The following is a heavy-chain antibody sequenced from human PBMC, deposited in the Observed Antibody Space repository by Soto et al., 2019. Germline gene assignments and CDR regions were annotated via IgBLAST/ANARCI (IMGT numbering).Heavy chain of an antibody. CDR2: TNPNSGNT. CDR3: GSDPSMVLDSFDI. Sequence: QVQLVQSGAEVKKPGASVKVSCKASGYTSTSYDINWVRQATGQGLEWMGWTNPNSGNTGYAQKFQVRVTMTRSTSISTGRMALCSVTSEATAVYYFGSDPSMVLDSFDIWGQGTKVAVAS. J-gene: IGHJ3*02. CDR1: GYTSTSYD. D-gene: IGHD2-8*01. V-gene: IGHV1-8*01.